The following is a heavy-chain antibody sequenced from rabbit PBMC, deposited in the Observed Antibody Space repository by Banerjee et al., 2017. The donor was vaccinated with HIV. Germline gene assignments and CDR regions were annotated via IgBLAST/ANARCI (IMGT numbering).Heavy chain of an antibody. Sequence: QQLEESGGDLVKPGGTLTLTCKASGFSFSSRYYMCWVRQAPGKGLEWIACIGASSSDSTYYASWAKGRFTISKTSSTTVTLQMTSLTAADTATYFCARDLAGVIGWNFNLWGPGTLVTVS. D-gene: IGHD4-1*01. J-gene: IGHJ4*01. V-gene: IGHV1S40*01. CDR2: IGASSSDST. CDR3: ARDLAGVIGWNFNL. CDR1: GFSFSSRYY.